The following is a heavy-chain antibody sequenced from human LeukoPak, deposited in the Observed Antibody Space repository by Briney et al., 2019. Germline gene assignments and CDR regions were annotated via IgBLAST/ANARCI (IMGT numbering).Heavy chain of an antibody. J-gene: IGHJ5*02. Sequence: AETLSLTCTVPGVSISISSYYWRWLRQPPGEGLDWIEYIYYSGSTNYNPSLKSRVTISVDTSKNQFSLKLSSVTAADTAVYYCARHDDYGVREWFDPWGQGTLVTVSS. V-gene: IGHV4-61*05. D-gene: IGHD4-17*01. CDR2: IYYSGST. CDR3: ARHDDYGVREWFDP. CDR1: GVSISISSYY.